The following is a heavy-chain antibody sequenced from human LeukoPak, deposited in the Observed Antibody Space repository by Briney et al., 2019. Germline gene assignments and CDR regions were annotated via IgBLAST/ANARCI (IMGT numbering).Heavy chain of an antibody. CDR3: ARGARLPYSSISDY. D-gene: IGHD2-2*01. CDR2: MNPHSGDT. V-gene: IGHV1-8*01. Sequence: ASVKVSCKASGYTLTSFDINWVRQATGQGLEWMGWMNPHSGDTGYVEKFQGRVTVTRDTSISTAYMELSSLRSEDTAAYYCARGARLPYSSISDYWGQGTLVTVSS. CDR1: GYTLTSFD. J-gene: IGHJ4*02.